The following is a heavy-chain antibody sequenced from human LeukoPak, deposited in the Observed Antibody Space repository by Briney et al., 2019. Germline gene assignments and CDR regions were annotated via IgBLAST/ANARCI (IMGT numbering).Heavy chain of an antibody. CDR3: ARDGSGYDYGFDY. J-gene: IGHJ4*02. V-gene: IGHV4-59*01. D-gene: IGHD5-12*01. CDR2: IYYSGST. Sequence: SETLSLTCTVSGGSISSYYWSWIRQPPGKGLEWIGYIYYSGSTNYNPSLTSRVTISVDTSKNQFSLKLSSVTAADTAVYYCARDGSGYDYGFDYWGQGTLVTVSS. CDR1: GGSISSYY.